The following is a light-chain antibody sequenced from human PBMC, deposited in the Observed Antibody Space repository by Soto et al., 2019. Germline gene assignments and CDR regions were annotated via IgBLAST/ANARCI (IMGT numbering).Light chain of an antibody. J-gene: IGKJ1*01. CDR3: MQALQTPRT. CDR2: LGS. Sequence: DIVMTQSPSSLSVIPGEPASISCRSSQSLLHSNGYNYLDWYLQKPGQSPQLLIYLGSSRAAGVPDRFSGSGSGTDFTLKISRVEAEDVGVYYCMQALQTPRTFCQGTKVEIK. V-gene: IGKV2-28*01. CDR1: QSLLHSNGYNY.